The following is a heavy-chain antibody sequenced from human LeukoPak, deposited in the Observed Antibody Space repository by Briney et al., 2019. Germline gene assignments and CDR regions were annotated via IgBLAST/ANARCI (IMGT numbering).Heavy chain of an antibody. CDR1: GYTFTSYD. J-gene: IGHJ4*02. CDR2: MNPNSGNT. D-gene: IGHD1-26*01. Sequence: EASVKVSCKASGYTFTSYDINWVRQATGQGLEWMGWMNPNSGNTGYAQKFQGRVTMTRNTSISTAYMELSSLRSEDTAVYYCARELRSRSGSYTWGQGTLVTVSS. CDR3: ARELRSRSGSYT. V-gene: IGHV1-8*01.